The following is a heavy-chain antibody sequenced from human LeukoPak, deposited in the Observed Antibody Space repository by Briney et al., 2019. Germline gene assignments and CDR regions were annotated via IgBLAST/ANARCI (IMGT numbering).Heavy chain of an antibody. CDR2: IRYDGSNK. D-gene: IGHD3-10*01. CDR3: AKDADYYYGSGNSMDV. J-gene: IGHJ6*03. Sequence: GGSLRLSCAASGFTFSSYGMHWVRQAPGKGLEWVAFIRYDGSNKYYADSVKGRFTISRDNSKNTLCLQMNSLRAEDTAVYYCAKDADYYYGSGNSMDVWGKGTTVTISS. CDR1: GFTFSSYG. V-gene: IGHV3-30*02.